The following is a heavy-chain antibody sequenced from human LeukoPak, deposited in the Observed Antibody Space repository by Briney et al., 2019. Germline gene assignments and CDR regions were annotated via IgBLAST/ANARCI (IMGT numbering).Heavy chain of an antibody. J-gene: IGHJ4*02. CDR1: GFTFSSYS. D-gene: IGHD6-13*01. Sequence: GGSLRLSCAASGFTFSSYSMNWVRQAPGKGLEWVSYISSSSSTIYYADSVKGRFTISRDNAKNSLYLQMNSLRAEDTAVYYCARGPGGYSSSWAFDYWGQGTLVTVSS. CDR2: ISSSSSTI. V-gene: IGHV3-48*04. CDR3: ARGPGGYSSSWAFDY.